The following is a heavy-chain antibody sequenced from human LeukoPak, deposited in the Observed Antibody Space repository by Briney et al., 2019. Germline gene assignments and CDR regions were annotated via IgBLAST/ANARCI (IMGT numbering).Heavy chain of an antibody. Sequence: GGSLRLSCAACGFTFSSYWVHWVRQAPGKGLVWVSRINGDGSSTSYADSVKGRFTISRDNAKNTLYLQMTSLRVEDTAVYYCAAVVRSGSPFDYWGQGTLVTVSS. CDR3: AAVVRSGSPFDY. J-gene: IGHJ4*02. CDR2: INGDGSST. V-gene: IGHV3-74*01. CDR1: GFTFSSYW. D-gene: IGHD6-25*01.